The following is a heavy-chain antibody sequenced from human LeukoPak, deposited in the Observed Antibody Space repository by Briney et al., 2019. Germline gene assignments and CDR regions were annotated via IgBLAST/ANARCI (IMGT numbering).Heavy chain of an antibody. CDR2: ISSSSSTI. CDR1: GFTFSSYS. J-gene: IGHJ6*03. D-gene: IGHD2-2*01. V-gene: IGHV3-48*01. CDR3: ARDRYCSSTGCYFSYYMDV. Sequence: GGSLRLSCAASGFTFSSYSMNWVRQAPGKGLEWVSYISSSSSTIYYADSVKGRFTISRDNAKNSLYLQMNSLRAEDTAVYYCARDRYCSSTGCYFSYYMDVWGKGTTVTVSS.